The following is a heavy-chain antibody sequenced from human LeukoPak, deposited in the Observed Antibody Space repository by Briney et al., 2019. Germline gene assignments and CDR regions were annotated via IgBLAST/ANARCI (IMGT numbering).Heavy chain of an antibody. CDR1: GGSISSGGYY. Sequence: SETLSLTCTVSGGSISSGGYYWSWIRQHPGKGLEWIGYIYYSGSTYYNPSLKSRVTISVDTSKNQFSLKLSSVTAADTAAYYCARAMTMITFGGVNSMWFDPWGQGTLVTVSS. V-gene: IGHV4-31*03. D-gene: IGHD3-16*01. CDR2: IYYSGST. CDR3: ARAMTMITFGGVNSMWFDP. J-gene: IGHJ5*02.